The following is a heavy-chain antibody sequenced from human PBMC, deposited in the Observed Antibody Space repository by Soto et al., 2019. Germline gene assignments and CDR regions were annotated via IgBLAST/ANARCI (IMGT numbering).Heavy chain of an antibody. V-gene: IGHV4-59*01. CDR1: GDSINNSY. CDR3: EKYRSTEAEGFTLDY. CDR2: IYYTGTT. D-gene: IGHD2-2*01. Sequence: SETLSLTCAVSGDSINNSYWSWIRQPPGKRLEWIGNIYYTGTTTYNPSLESRVTMSVDTSKNQFSLKLNSVDAADTAVYYCEKYRSTEAEGFTLDYWGRGTLVTVYS. J-gene: IGHJ4*02.